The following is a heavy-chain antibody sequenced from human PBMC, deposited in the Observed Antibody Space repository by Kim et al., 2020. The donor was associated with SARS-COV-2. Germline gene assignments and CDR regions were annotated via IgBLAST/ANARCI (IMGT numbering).Heavy chain of an antibody. Sequence: GGSLRLSCAASGFTFTNYAMNWVRQAPGMGLEWVSAVNGGGGSTYHADSVKGRFTISTDKSKNTLYLQMNNLRGEDTAVYYCAKGSGFEYYSGMDVWGQGTTVTVSS. D-gene: IGHD3-9*01. J-gene: IGHJ6*02. CDR3: AKGSGFEYYSGMDV. V-gene: IGHV3-23*01. CDR2: VNGGGGST. CDR1: GFTFTNYA.